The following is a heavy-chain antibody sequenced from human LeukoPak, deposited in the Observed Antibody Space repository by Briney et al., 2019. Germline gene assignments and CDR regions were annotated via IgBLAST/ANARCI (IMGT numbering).Heavy chain of an antibody. CDR1: GFTFSSYG. V-gene: IGHV3-30*02. Sequence: GGSLRLSCAASGFTFSSYGMHWVRQAPGEGLEWLAFIRYEGSNKYYADSVKGRFTISRDNSKNTLYLQMNSLRAEDTAVYYCAKDRLGDIVVVPAAPTGYWGQGTLVTVSS. CDR2: IRYEGSNK. J-gene: IGHJ4*02. D-gene: IGHD2-2*01. CDR3: AKDRLGDIVVVPAAPTGY.